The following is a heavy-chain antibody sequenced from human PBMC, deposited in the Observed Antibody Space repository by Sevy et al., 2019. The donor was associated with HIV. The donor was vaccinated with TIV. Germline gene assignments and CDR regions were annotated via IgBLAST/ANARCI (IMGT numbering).Heavy chain of an antibody. CDR3: ARGLADWGSFHYSS. D-gene: IGHD3-16*02. Sequence: GGSLRLSCAASGFTFATYWMTWVRQAPGKGLEWVAYIKQDGTDKYYVDSVRGRFAISRDNAKNSLYLHMSGLRAEDTAVYYCARGLADWGSFHYSSWGRGTLVTVSS. CDR2: IKQDGTDK. CDR1: GFTFATYW. V-gene: IGHV3-7*01. J-gene: IGHJ4*02.